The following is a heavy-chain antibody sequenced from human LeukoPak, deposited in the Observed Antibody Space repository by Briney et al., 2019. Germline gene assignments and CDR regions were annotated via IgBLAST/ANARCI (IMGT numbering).Heavy chain of an antibody. J-gene: IGHJ4*02. CDR1: GFTFSSYA. Sequence: PGRSLRLSCAASGFTFSSYAMHWVRQAPGKGLEWVAVISYDGSNKYYADSVKGRFTISRDNAKNSLYLQMNSLRAEDTAVYYCASNRWLANWGQGTLVTVSS. CDR2: ISYDGSNK. D-gene: IGHD6-19*01. V-gene: IGHV3-30*04. CDR3: ASNRWLAN.